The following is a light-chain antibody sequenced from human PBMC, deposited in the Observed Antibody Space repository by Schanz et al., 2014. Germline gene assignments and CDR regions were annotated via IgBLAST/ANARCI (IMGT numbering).Light chain of an antibody. J-gene: IGLJ2*01. CDR2: DVH. CDR1: TDVDYGNF. CDR3: SSYAGNNKLL. V-gene: IGLV2-14*03. Sequence: QSALTQPASVSGSPGQSITVSCTGTTDVDYGNFVSWYQQHPGKAPKLIIYDVHHRPSGVSNRFSGSKTGDTASLTISGLQAEDEADYYCSSYAGNNKLLFGGGTKLTVL.